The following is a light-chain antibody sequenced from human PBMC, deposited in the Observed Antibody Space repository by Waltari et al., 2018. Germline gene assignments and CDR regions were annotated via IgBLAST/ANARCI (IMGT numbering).Light chain of an antibody. CDR2: AAS. J-gene: IGKJ4*01. Sequence: DIVMTQSPSSLSASVGDRVPITCRASQGISSYLNWYQQKPGKAPKLLIYAASSLQSGVPSRFSGSGSGTDFTLTISSLQPEDFATYYCQQSYSTPLTFGGGTKVEIK. V-gene: IGKV1-39*01. CDR1: QGISSY. CDR3: QQSYSTPLT.